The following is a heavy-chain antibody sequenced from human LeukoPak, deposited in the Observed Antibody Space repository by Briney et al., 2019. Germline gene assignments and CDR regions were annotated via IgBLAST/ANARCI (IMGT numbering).Heavy chain of an antibody. CDR2: ISYDGSNK. CDR1: GFTFSSYA. J-gene: IGHJ4*02. CDR3: APKGRWLQLQSYFDY. D-gene: IGHD5-24*01. V-gene: IGHV3-30-3*01. Sequence: GGSLGLSCAASGFTFSSYAMHWVRQAPGKGLEWVAVISYDGSNKYSADSVKGRFTISRDNSKNTLYLQMNTLRAEDTAVYYCAPKGRWLQLQSYFDYWGQGTLVTVSS.